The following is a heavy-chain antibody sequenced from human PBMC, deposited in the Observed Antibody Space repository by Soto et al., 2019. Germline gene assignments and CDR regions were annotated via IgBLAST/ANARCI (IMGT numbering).Heavy chain of an antibody. Sequence: PSETLSLTCTVSGGSISSYHWTWIRQPAGKGLEWIGRIYTSGSTNYNPSLNSRVTVSVDTSKNQFSLKLSSVTAADTAVYYCARADDYYGMDVWGQGTTVTVSS. CDR2: IYTSGST. V-gene: IGHV4-4*07. CDR1: GGSISSYH. J-gene: IGHJ6*02. CDR3: ARADDYYGMDV.